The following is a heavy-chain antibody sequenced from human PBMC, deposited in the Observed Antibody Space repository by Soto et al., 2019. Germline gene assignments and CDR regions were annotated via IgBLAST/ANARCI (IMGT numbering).Heavy chain of an antibody. Sequence: EVQLLESGGGLVQPGGSLRLSCAASGFTFSSYAMSWVRQAPGKGLEWVSAISGSGGSTYYADSVKGRFTISRDNSKNTLYLQMNSLRAEDTAVYYCAKDSGLYDYIWGSYRQGQSFDYWGQGTLDTVSS. J-gene: IGHJ4*02. V-gene: IGHV3-23*01. CDR2: ISGSGGST. CDR1: GFTFSSYA. D-gene: IGHD3-16*02. CDR3: AKDSGLYDYIWGSYRQGQSFDY.